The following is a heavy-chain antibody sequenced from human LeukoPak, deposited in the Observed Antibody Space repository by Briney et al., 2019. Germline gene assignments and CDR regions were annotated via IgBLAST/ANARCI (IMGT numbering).Heavy chain of an antibody. CDR3: ARDEGGEMATTSPYYYYGMDV. V-gene: IGHV3-23*01. CDR2: ISGSGGST. CDR1: GFTFSSYA. J-gene: IGHJ6*02. Sequence: PGGSLRLSCAASGFTFSSYAMSWVRQAPGKGLEWVSAISGSGGSTYYADSVKGRFTISRDNSKNTLYLQMNSLRAEDTAVYYCARDEGGEMATTSPYYYYGMDVWGQGTTVTVSS. D-gene: IGHD5-24*01.